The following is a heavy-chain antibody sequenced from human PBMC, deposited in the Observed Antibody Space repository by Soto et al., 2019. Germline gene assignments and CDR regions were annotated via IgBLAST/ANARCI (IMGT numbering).Heavy chain of an antibody. D-gene: IGHD5-18*01. CDR2: ISYDGSNK. Sequence: PGGSLRLSCAASGFTFSSYGMHWVRQAPGKGLECVAVISYDGSNKYYADSVKGRFTISRDNSKNTLYLQMNSLRAEDTAVYYCAKDRAQLYYYGMDVWGQGTTVTVSS. V-gene: IGHV3-30*18. J-gene: IGHJ6*02. CDR3: AKDRAQLYYYGMDV. CDR1: GFTFSSYG.